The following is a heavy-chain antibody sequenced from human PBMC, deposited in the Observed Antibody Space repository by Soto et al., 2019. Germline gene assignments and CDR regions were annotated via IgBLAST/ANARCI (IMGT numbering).Heavy chain of an antibody. D-gene: IGHD2-15*01. J-gene: IGHJ4*02. CDR1: GFTFRKYG. V-gene: IGHV3-30*18. Sequence: QVRLVESGGGVVQPGTSLRLSCAASGFTFRKYGMYWVRQAPGKGLEWVAVISYDGSEEYYADSVKGRFTASRDNSKNTVFLQMNGLRAEDTAKYYCAKASEEVVSINFFDSWGQGTLVIVSS. CDR2: ISYDGSEE. CDR3: AKASEEVVSINFFDS.